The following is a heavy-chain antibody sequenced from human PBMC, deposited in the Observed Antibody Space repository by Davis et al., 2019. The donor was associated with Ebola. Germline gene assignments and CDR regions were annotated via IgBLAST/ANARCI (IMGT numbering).Heavy chain of an antibody. CDR2: IFASGVA. D-gene: IGHD2-21*02. Sequence: PSQCLSLTWIVSGGFIAGYFWTWIRQRAGMGLPWIGRIFASGVALDIPSLKSRLTMSVDTSKSYFSLKLTSVTAADTAVYYCARGFSGGDHYSFDHWGQRTQVTVSS. CDR1: GGFIAGYF. V-gene: IGHV4-4*07. J-gene: IGHJ4*02. CDR3: ARGFSGGDHYSFDH.